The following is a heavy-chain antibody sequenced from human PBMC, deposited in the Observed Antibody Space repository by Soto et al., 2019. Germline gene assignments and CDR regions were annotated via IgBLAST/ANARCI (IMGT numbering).Heavy chain of an antibody. CDR3: ARAVAGTTSPRFDY. Sequence: SETLSLTCAVYGGSFSGYYWSWIRQPPGKGLEWIGEINHSGSTNYNPSLKSRVTISVDTSKNQFSLKLSSVTAADTAVYYCARAVAGTTSPRFDYWGQGTLVTVSS. V-gene: IGHV4-34*01. CDR2: INHSGST. J-gene: IGHJ4*02. D-gene: IGHD6-19*01. CDR1: GGSFSGYY.